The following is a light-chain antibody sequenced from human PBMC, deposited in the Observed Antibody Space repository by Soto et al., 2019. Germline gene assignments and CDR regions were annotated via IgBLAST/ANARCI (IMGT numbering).Light chain of an antibody. V-gene: IGKV3-11*01. Sequence: EIVLTQSPATLSLSPGERATLSCRASQSVSSYLAWYQQKPGQAPRLLIYDASNRATGIPARFSGSGSGTDFTLTISSLAPEDFAVYYCQQRSNFLTFGGGTTVEIK. J-gene: IGKJ4*01. CDR3: QQRSNFLT. CDR2: DAS. CDR1: QSVSSY.